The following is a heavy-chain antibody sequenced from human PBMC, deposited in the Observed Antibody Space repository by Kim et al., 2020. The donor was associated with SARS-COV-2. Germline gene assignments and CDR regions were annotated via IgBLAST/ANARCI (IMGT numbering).Heavy chain of an antibody. CDR2: ISYDGSNK. CDR1: GFTFSSYA. Sequence: GGSLRLSCAASGFTFSSYAMHWVRQAPGKGLEWVAVISYDGSNKYYADSVKGRFTISRDNSKNTLYLQMNSLRAEDTAVYYCARDITVAAAGGRGWFDPWGQGTLVTVSS. V-gene: IGHV3-30*04. D-gene: IGHD6-13*01. CDR3: ARDITVAAAGGRGWFDP. J-gene: IGHJ5*02.